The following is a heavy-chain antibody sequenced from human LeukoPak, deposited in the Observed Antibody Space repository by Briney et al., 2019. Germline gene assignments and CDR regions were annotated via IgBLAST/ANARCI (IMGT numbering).Heavy chain of an antibody. D-gene: IGHD6-19*01. J-gene: IGHJ4*02. CDR1: GFTFSDYY. Sequence: PGGSLRLSCAASGFTFSDYYMSWIRQAPGKGLEWVANIKQDGSEKYYVDSVKGRFTISRDNTKNSLYLQMDSLRAEDTAVYYCVRISTAVAGADYWGQGTLVIVSS. CDR3: VRISTAVAGADY. CDR2: IKQDGSEK. V-gene: IGHV3-7*01.